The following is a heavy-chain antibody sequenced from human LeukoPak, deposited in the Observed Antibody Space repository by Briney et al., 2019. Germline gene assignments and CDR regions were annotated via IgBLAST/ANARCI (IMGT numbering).Heavy chain of an antibody. CDR3: ARARSVEKIYHFDY. CDR2: TYYRSKWYH. D-gene: IGHD5-24*01. Sequence: SQTLSLTCAISGDSVSSNTVTWSWIRQSPSRGLECLGRTYYRSKWYHDYALSVKSRISINPDTSKNHFSLQLDSVTDEDTAVYYCARARSVEKIYHFDYWGQGILVIASS. V-gene: IGHV6-1*01. J-gene: IGHJ4*02. CDR1: GDSVSSNTVT.